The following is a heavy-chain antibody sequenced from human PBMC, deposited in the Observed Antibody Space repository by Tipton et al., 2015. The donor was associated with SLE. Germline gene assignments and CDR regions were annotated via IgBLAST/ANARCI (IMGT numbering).Heavy chain of an antibody. CDR3: ARVGSDEYSFSHYYYMDV. J-gene: IGHJ6*03. Sequence: TLSLTCTVSGGSISSSSYYWGWIRHPPGKGLEWIGSIYYSGSTYYNPSLKSRVTISVDTSKNQFSLKLSSVTAADTAVYYCARVGSDEYSFSHYYYMDVWGKGTTVTVSS. CDR1: GGSISSSSYY. V-gene: IGHV4-39*07. D-gene: IGHD2-21*01. CDR2: IYYSGST.